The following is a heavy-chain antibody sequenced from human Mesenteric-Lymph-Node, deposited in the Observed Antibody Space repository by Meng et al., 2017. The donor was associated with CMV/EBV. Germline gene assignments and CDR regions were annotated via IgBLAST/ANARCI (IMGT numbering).Heavy chain of an antibody. CDR2: INPSGGST. J-gene: IGHJ5*02. D-gene: IGHD6-6*01. V-gene: IGHV1-46*01. CDR3: ARDRFRGAARPVGWFDP. Sequence: ASVKVSCKASGYTFTSYYMHWVRQAPGQGLEWMGIINPSGGSTSYAQKFQGRVTMTRDTSTSTVYMELSSLRSEDTAVYYCARDRFRGAARPVGWFDPWGQGTLVTVS. CDR1: GYTFTSYY.